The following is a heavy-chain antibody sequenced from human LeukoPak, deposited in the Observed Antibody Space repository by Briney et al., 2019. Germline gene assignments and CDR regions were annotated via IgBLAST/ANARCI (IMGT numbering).Heavy chain of an antibody. CDR3: GRISRGSGGNPAY. CDR2: FYNRGST. J-gene: IGHJ4*02. D-gene: IGHD4-23*01. V-gene: IGHV4-39*01. Sequence: PSETLSLTCVVSGDSISIGDCCCAWIRHPPRKGLEWIARFYNRGSTYYSPSLKSGLPISVDTSKNQFSLNLSSVTAADTSVYYCGRISRGSGGNPAYWGLGTLVTVSS. CDR1: GDSISIGDCC.